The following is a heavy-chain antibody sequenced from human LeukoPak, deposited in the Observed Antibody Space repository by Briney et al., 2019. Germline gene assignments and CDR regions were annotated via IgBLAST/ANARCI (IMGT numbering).Heavy chain of an antibody. D-gene: IGHD4-23*01. Sequence: GGSLRLSCAASGLTFSSYAMSWVRQAPGKGLEWVSAISGSGGSSYYADSVKGRFTISRDNSKNTLYLQMNSLRAEDTAVYYCAKVLRSVVISNDYWGQGTLVTVSS. J-gene: IGHJ4*02. CDR2: ISGSGGSS. V-gene: IGHV3-23*01. CDR1: GLTFSSYA. CDR3: AKVLRSVVISNDY.